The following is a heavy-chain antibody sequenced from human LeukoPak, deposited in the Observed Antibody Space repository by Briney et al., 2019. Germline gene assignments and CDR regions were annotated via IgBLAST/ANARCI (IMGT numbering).Heavy chain of an antibody. V-gene: IGHV1-3*01. D-gene: IGHD7-27*01. CDR1: GYTFTSYA. CDR3: ARVRLTRAYFDY. Sequence: RASVKVSCKASGYTFTSYAMHWVRQAPGQRLEWMGWINAGNGNTKYSQKFQGRVTITRDTSASTAYMELSSLRSEDTAVHYCARVRLTRAYFDYWGQGTLVTVSS. J-gene: IGHJ4*02. CDR2: INAGNGNT.